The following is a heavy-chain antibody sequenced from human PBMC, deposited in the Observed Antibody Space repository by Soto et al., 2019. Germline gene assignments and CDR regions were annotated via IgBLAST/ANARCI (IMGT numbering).Heavy chain of an antibody. CDR2: IKQDGSEK. V-gene: IGHV3-7*01. D-gene: IGHD4-17*01. Sequence: GGSLRLSCAASGFTFSSYWMSWVRQAPGKGLEWVANIKQDGSEKYYVDSVKGRFTISRDNAKNSLYLQMNSLRAEDTAVYYCARDGSYGDTGFDYWGQGTLVTVSS. CDR1: GFTFSSYW. J-gene: IGHJ4*02. CDR3: ARDGSYGDTGFDY.